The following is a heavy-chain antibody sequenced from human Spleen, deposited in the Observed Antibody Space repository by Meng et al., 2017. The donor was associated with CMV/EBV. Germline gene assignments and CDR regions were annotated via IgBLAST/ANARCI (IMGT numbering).Heavy chain of an antibody. CDR3: AREATNGLGEYYFDY. J-gene: IGHJ4*02. V-gene: IGHV1-2*02. D-gene: IGHD3-10*01. CDR1: GYTFTGYY. Sequence: QGQLVQSGAEVKKPGASVKVSCKASGYTFTGYYMHWVRQAPGQGLEWMGWINPNSGGTNYAQKFQGRVTMTRDTSISTAYMELSRLRSDDTAVYYCAREATNGLGEYYFDYWGQGTLVTVSS. CDR2: INPNSGGT.